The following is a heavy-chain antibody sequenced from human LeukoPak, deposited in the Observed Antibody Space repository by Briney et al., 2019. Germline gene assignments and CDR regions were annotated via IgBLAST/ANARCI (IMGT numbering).Heavy chain of an antibody. D-gene: IGHD1-7*01. Sequence: SVKVSCKASGGTFSSYAISWVRQASGQGLEWMGGIIPIFGTANYAQKFQGRVTITADKSTSTAYMELSSLRSEDTAVYYCASGTTGYYYYYYYMDVWGKGTTVTVSS. J-gene: IGHJ6*03. CDR2: IIPIFGTA. V-gene: IGHV1-69*06. CDR1: GGTFSSYA. CDR3: ASGTTGYYYYYYYMDV.